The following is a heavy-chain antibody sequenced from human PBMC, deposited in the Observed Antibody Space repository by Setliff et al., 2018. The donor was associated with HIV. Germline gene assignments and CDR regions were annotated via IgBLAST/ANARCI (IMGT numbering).Heavy chain of an antibody. Sequence: KASETLSLTCTVSGGSISSYYWSWIRQPPGKGLEWIGNIHSSGSTNYNPSLKSRVTISVDTSKNQFSLKLTSVTAADTAVYYCARDLSSSAWSEGLYYFDSWGRGTLVTVSS. V-gene: IGHV4-59*12. J-gene: IGHJ4*02. CDR1: GGSISSYY. CDR2: IHSSGST. D-gene: IGHD6-19*01. CDR3: ARDLSSSAWSEGLYYFDS.